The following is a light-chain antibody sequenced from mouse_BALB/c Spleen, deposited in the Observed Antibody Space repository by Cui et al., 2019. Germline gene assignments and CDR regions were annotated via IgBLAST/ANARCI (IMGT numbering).Light chain of an antibody. CDR1: SSVSY. CDR2: LTS. J-gene: IGKJ4*01. CDR3: QQWSSNPPT. Sequence: QIVLIQSPALMSASPGEKVTMTCSASSSVSYMYWYQQKPRSSPKPWIYLTSNLASGVPARFSGSGSGTSYSLTISSMAAEDAATYYCQQWSSNPPTFGSGAKLEIK. V-gene: IGKV4-68*01.